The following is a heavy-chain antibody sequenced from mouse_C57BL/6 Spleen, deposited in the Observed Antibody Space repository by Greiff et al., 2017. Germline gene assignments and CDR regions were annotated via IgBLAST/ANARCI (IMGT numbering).Heavy chain of an antibody. CDR3: AIPPVVANYFDY. CDR2: FHPSDSDT. Sequence: VQLQQPGAELVKPGASVKVSCKASGYTFTSYWMHWVKQRPGQGLEWIGRFHPSDSDTNYNQKFKGKAILTVDKSSRTAYMQLSRLTSEDSAVYYCAIPPVVANYFDYWGQGTTLTVSS. D-gene: IGHD1-1*01. J-gene: IGHJ2*01. CDR1: GYTFTSYW. V-gene: IGHV1-74*01.